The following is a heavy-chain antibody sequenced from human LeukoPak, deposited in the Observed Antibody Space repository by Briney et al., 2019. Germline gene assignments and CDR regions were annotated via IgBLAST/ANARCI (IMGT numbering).Heavy chain of an antibody. J-gene: IGHJ5*02. Sequence: GESLKISCKGSGYSFTSYWIGWVRQMPGKGLEWMGIIYPGDSDTRYSPSFQGQVTISADKSISTAYLQWSSLKASDTAMYCCARSYSSSWSGFDPWGQGTLVTVSS. CDR1: GYSFTSYW. CDR2: IYPGDSDT. CDR3: ARSYSSSWSGFDP. D-gene: IGHD6-13*01. V-gene: IGHV5-51*01.